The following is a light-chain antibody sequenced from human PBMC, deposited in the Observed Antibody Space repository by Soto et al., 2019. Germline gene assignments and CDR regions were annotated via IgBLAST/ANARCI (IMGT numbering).Light chain of an antibody. CDR2: DVS. CDR3: CSYAVTFTHVL. V-gene: IGLV2-11*01. Sequence: QSALTQPRSVSGSPGQSVTISCTGTSSDVGGYNSVSWYQQHPGKAPKLMIYDVSKRPSGVPDRFSGSKSGNTASLTISGLQAEDEADYYCCSYAVTFTHVLFCGGTKLTVL. J-gene: IGLJ2*01. CDR1: SSDVGGYNS.